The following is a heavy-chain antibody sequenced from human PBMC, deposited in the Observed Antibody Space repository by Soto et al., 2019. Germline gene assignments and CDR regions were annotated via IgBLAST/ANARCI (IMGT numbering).Heavy chain of an antibody. CDR3: AREPHDGDYDDY. CDR2: ISSSGSTI. J-gene: IGHJ4*02. Sequence: PGGSLRLSCAASGFTFSSYEMNWVRQAPGKWLEWVSYISSSGSTIYCADSVKGRFTISRDNAKNSLYLQMNSLRAEDTVVYYCAREPHDGDYDDYWGQGXLVTVYS. CDR1: GFTFSSYE. V-gene: IGHV3-48*03. D-gene: IGHD4-17*01.